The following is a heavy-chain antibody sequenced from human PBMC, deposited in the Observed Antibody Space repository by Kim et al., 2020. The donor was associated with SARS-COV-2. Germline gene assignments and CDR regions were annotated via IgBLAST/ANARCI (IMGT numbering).Heavy chain of an antibody. CDR3: ARSWGSSRNYYYYMDV. J-gene: IGHJ6*03. V-gene: IGHV4-30-2*04. D-gene: IGHD6-13*01. Sequence: LKRRVTISVDTSKNQFSLKLSSVTAADTAVYYCARSWGSSRNYYYYMDVWGKGTTVTVSS.